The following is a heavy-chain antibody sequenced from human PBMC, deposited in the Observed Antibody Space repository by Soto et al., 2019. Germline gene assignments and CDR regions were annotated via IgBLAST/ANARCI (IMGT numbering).Heavy chain of an antibody. CDR1: GFSFDSYA. CDR2: VSASAAYT. Sequence: WGSLRLSCATSGFSFDSYAMSWVRQAPGKGLEWVSTVSASAAYTYYADSVKGRFTMSRDNSNSTLYLQMTSLRVEDTALYYSAKVPNFYGSGSYDYFDHWGQGTLVTAPQ. D-gene: IGHD3-10*01. V-gene: IGHV3-23*01. J-gene: IGHJ4*02. CDR3: AKVPNFYGSGSYDYFDH.